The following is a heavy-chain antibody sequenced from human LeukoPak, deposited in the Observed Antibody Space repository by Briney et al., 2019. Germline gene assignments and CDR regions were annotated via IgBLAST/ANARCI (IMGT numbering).Heavy chain of an antibody. CDR2: IRSKANRYAT. CDR3: THNNWFQNRFYP. D-gene: IGHD1-1*01. CDR1: GFNFCGYA. V-gene: IGHV3-73*01. J-gene: IGHJ5*02. Sequence: GGSLRHSCASSGFNFCGYARQRVRQASGKVLEWVGRIRSKANRYATAYAASVNGRINISRDDSKNTADLQMNSLKTEELAVYYFTHNNWFQNRFYPLGQGTLVTGSP.